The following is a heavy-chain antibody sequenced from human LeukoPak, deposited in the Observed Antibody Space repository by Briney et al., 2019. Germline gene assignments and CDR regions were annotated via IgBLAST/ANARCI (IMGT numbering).Heavy chain of an antibody. CDR2: MNPNSGNT. J-gene: IGHJ4*02. CDR1: GYTFTSYD. V-gene: IGHV1-8*01. D-gene: IGHD3-10*01. CDR3: ARGRGMVRGVRSLINYFDY. Sequence: ASVKVSCKASGYTFTSYDINWVRQATGQGLEWMGWMNPNSGNTGYAQKFQGRVTTTRNTSISTAYMELSSLRSEDTAVYYCARGRGMVRGVRSLINYFDYWGQGTLVTVSS.